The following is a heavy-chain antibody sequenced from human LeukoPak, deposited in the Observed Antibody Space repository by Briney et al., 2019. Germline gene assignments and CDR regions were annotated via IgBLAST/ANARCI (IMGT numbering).Heavy chain of an antibody. CDR1: GFTFSNYY. V-gene: IGHV3-23*01. Sequence: GGSLRLSCAASGFTFSNYYMSWVRQAPGKGLEWVAAISGSGGSTYYADSVKGRFTISRDNSKNTLYLQMNSLRAEDTAVYYCAKEPYSSSSGYFQHWGQGTLVTVSS. J-gene: IGHJ1*01. D-gene: IGHD6-6*01. CDR3: AKEPYSSSSGYFQH. CDR2: ISGSGGST.